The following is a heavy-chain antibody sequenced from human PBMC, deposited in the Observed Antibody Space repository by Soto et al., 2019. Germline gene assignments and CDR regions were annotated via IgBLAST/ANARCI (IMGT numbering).Heavy chain of an antibody. V-gene: IGHV2-26*01. J-gene: IGHJ6*02. D-gene: IGHD5-12*01. CDR1: GFSLSNARMG. CDR3: ARIVGLYSGYDYGGYYYYGMDV. CDR2: IFSNDEK. Sequence: QVTLKESGPVLVKPTETLTLTCTVSGFSLSNARMGVSWIRQPPGKALEWLAHIFSNDEKSYSTSLKSRLTITTDTSNSPVVLTMTNMDPVDTATYYCARIVGLYSGYDYGGYYYYGMDVWGQGTTVTVSS.